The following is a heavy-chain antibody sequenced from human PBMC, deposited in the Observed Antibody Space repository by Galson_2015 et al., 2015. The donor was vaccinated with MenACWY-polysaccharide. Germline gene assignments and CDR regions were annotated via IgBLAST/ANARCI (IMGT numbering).Heavy chain of an antibody. V-gene: IGHV3-23*01. CDR1: GFTFSNYG. CDR2: MSRSGTT. J-gene: IGHJ4*02. Sequence: SLRLSCAASGFTFSNYGMAWVRQAPGKGLDWVSAMSRSGTTYYAASVKGRFTISRDNSKNTLYLQMNSLRVEDTAVYYCAREGFCSDGTCYFYGYWGQGTLVTVSS. D-gene: IGHD2-15*01. CDR3: AREGFCSDGTCYFYGY.